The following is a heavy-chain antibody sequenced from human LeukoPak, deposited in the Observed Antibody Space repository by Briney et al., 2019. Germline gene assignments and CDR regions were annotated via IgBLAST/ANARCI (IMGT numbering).Heavy chain of an antibody. CDR3: ASPWDF. CDR1: GGSFSSYY. V-gene: IGHV4-34*01. Sequence: PSETLSLTCAVYGGSFSSYYWGWIRQPPGKGLEWIGEINHNGSTNYNPSLKSRVTISVDTSKNQFSLKLSSVTAADTAMYYCASPWDFWGQGTLVTVSS. J-gene: IGHJ4*02. CDR2: INHNGST.